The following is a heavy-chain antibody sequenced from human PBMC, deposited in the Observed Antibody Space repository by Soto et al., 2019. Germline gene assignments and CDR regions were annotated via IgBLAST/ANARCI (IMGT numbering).Heavy chain of an antibody. V-gene: IGHV4-4*07. CDR2: VYTRGST. CDR1: GDSISSYY. J-gene: IGHJ6*02. CDR3: AKAFRQCSTTSCYYSPMDV. D-gene: IGHD2-2*01. Sequence: VQLQESGPGLVKPSETLSLTCTVSGDSISSYYWSWIRQPAGKGLEWIGRVYTRGSTIYNPSLESRVAMSVDTSKNQFSLKLTSVTAADTAVYYCAKAFRQCSTTSCYYSPMDVWGQGTTVTVSS.